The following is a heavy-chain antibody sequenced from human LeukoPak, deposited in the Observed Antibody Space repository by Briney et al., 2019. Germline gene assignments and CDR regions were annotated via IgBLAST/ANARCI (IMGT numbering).Heavy chain of an antibody. Sequence: SGGSLRLSCAASGFTFSSYSMNWVRQAPGKGLECVSSIRSSSSYIYYSDSVKGRLTISRDNAKISLYLQMNSLRAEDMAVYYCARDCSRTSCHPQTETDAFDIWGQGTMVTVSS. V-gene: IGHV3-21*01. CDR3: ARDCSRTSCHPQTETDAFDI. CDR2: IRSSSSYI. D-gene: IGHD2-2*01. CDR1: GFTFSSYS. J-gene: IGHJ3*02.